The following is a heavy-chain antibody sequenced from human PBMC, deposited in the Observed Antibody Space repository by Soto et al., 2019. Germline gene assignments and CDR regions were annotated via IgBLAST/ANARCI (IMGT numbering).Heavy chain of an antibody. V-gene: IGHV3-64*04. J-gene: IGHJ6*02. D-gene: IGHD6-13*01. Sequence: GGSLRLSCSASGFTFSSYAMHWVRQAPGKGLEYVSAISSNGGSTYYADSVKGRFTISRDNSKNTLYLQMNSLRAEDTAVYYCARDLVGEQQLAFFSYGMDVWGQGTTVTVSS. CDR3: ARDLVGEQQLAFFSYGMDV. CDR2: ISSNGGST. CDR1: GFTFSSYA.